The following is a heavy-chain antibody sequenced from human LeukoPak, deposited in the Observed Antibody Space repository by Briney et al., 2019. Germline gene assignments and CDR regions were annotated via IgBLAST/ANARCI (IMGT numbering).Heavy chain of an antibody. CDR1: GFTFSSYA. Sequence: GGSLRLSCAASGFTFSSYAMTWVRQAPGKGLEWVSGISASASGGITYYADSVKGRFTISRDNSKNTLYLQMNSLRAEDTAVYYCSKGFRYSSGWGQGTLVTVPS. D-gene: IGHD5-18*01. CDR3: SKGFRYSSG. V-gene: IGHV3-23*01. CDR2: ISASASGGIT. J-gene: IGHJ4*02.